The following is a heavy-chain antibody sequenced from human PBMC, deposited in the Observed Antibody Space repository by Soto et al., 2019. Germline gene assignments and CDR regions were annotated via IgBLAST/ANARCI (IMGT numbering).Heavy chain of an antibody. Sequence: SETLSLTCTVSGGSISSSSYYWGWIRQPPGKGLEWIGSIYYSGSTYYTPSLKSRVTISVDTSKNQFSLKLSSVTAADTAVYYGASLYSSSWYGDYWGQGTLVTVSS. D-gene: IGHD6-13*01. CDR1: GGSISSSSYY. CDR3: ASLYSSSWYGDY. CDR2: IYYSGST. J-gene: IGHJ4*02. V-gene: IGHV4-39*01.